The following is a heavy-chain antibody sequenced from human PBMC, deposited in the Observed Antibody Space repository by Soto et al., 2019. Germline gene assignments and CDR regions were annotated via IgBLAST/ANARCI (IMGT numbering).Heavy chain of an antibody. CDR3: ARGSRAGYYGQLDY. CDR2: IRDKSKGYTT. Sequence: GGSLRLSCAASGFTFSDHYMDWVRQAPGKGLEWVGRIRDKSKGYTTEYAASVKGRVTTSRDDSKNLLYLQMNSLTAEDTAVFYCARGSRAGYYGQLDYWGQGTLVTVSS. CDR1: GFTFSDHY. V-gene: IGHV3-72*01. J-gene: IGHJ4*02. D-gene: IGHD3-10*01.